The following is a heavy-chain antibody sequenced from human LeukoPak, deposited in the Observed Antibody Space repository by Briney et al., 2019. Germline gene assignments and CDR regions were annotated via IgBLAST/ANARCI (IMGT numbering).Heavy chain of an antibody. CDR3: ANSMMVGYFEWSPLYGMDV. J-gene: IGHJ6*02. V-gene: IGHV3-53*01. Sequence: SGGSLRLSCAASGITLSSNYMSWVRQAPGKGLEWVSIIYGGSTAYCAESVKGRFTISRHNSKNTLYLQMNTLRAEDTAVYYCANSMMVGYFEWSPLYGMDVWGQGTTVTVSS. CDR1: GITLSSNY. CDR2: IYGGSTA. D-gene: IGHD3-9*01.